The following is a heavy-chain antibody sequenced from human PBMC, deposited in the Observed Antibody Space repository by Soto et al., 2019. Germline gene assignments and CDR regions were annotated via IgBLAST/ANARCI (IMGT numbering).Heavy chain of an antibody. V-gene: IGHV1-8*01. CDR1: GYTFTSYD. CDR3: AREEYSSSSLYYYYGMDV. CDR2: MNPNSGNT. J-gene: IGHJ6*02. D-gene: IGHD6-6*01. Sequence: QVQLVQSGAEVKKPGASVKVSCKASGYTFTSYDINWVRQATGQGLEWMGWMNPNSGNTGYAQKFQGRVTMTRNTSISKAYMELSSLRSEDTAVYYCAREEYSSSSLYYYYGMDVWGQGTTVTVSS.